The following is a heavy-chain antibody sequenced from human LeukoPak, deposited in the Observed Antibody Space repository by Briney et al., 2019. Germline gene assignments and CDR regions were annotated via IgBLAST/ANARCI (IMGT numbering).Heavy chain of an antibody. Sequence: SETLSLTCTVSGGSISSSSYYWSWVRQPPGKGLEWIGEINHSGSTNYNPSLKSRVTISVDTSKNQFSLKLSSVTAADTAVYYCARAPYYDSSGYDIRLAFDIWGQGTMVTVSS. CDR1: GGSISSSSYY. D-gene: IGHD3-22*01. CDR3: ARAPYYDSSGYDIRLAFDI. J-gene: IGHJ3*02. V-gene: IGHV4-39*07. CDR2: INHSGST.